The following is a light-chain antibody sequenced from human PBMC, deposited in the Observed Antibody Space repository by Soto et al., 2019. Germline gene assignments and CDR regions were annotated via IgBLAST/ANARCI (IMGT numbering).Light chain of an antibody. CDR2: GVT. Sequence: QSALTQPASVSGSPGQSITISCTGTSSDIGGYDYVSWYQHHPGKAPKFIIYGVTNRPSGVSHRFSGSKSANTASLTISGLQAEGEADYYCTPYTSSSTHVFGTGTKVTVL. J-gene: IGLJ1*01. CDR1: SSDIGGYDY. CDR3: TPYTSSSTHV. V-gene: IGLV2-14*01.